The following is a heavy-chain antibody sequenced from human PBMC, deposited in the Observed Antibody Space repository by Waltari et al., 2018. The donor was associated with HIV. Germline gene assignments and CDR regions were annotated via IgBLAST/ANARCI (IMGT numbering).Heavy chain of an antibody. Sequence: EVQLVQSGAEVKKPGESLKISCKASGYDFTTYWIGWVRQMPGKGLECMGLIYPSDSDTKYSPSFQGQVTLSADKYINTAYLHWSSLKAPDTAIYYCARRGNNYGDAFDIWGQGTMVNVS. CDR1: GYDFTTYW. CDR3: ARRGNNYGDAFDI. D-gene: IGHD4-17*01. J-gene: IGHJ3*02. CDR2: IYPSDSDT. V-gene: IGHV5-51*03.